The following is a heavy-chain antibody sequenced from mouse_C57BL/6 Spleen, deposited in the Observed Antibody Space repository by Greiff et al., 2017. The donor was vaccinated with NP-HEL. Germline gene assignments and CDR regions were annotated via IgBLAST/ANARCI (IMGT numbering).Heavy chain of an antibody. Sequence: DVQLVESGGGLVKPGGSLKLSCAASGFTFSSYAMSWVRQTPGKRLEWVATISDGGSYTYYPDNVKGRFTISRDNAKNNLYLQMSHLKSEDTAMYYCARAYYSNSAMDYWGQGTSVTVSS. CDR1: GFTFSSYA. V-gene: IGHV5-4*01. CDR3: ARAYYSNSAMDY. CDR2: ISDGGSYT. J-gene: IGHJ4*01. D-gene: IGHD2-5*01.